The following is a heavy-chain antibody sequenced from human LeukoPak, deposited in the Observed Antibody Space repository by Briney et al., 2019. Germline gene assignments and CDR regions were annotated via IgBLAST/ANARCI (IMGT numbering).Heavy chain of an antibody. V-gene: IGHV3-21*01. CDR2: ISSSSSYI. CDR3: ARDLRSSSWYYYGMDV. D-gene: IGHD6-13*01. J-gene: IGHJ6*02. Sequence: GGSLRLSCAASGFTFSSYSMNWVRQAPGKGLEWVSSISSSSSYIYYADSVKGRFTISRDNAKNSLYLQMNSLRAEDTAVYYCARDLRSSSWYYYGMDVWGQGTTVTVSS. CDR1: GFTFSSYS.